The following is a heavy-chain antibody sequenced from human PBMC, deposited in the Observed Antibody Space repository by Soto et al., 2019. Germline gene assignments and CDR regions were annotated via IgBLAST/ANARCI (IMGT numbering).Heavy chain of an antibody. V-gene: IGHV5-10-1*01. Sequence: GGSLKISCNGSGYSFAGYWITWVRQKPGKGLEGMGRIDPSDSQTYYSPSFRGHVTISVTKSITTVFLQWSSLRASDTAMYYCARQIYDSDTGPNFQYYFDSWGQGTPVTVSS. J-gene: IGHJ4*02. D-gene: IGHD3-22*01. CDR3: ARQIYDSDTGPNFQYYFDS. CDR1: GYSFAGYW. CDR2: IDPSDSQT.